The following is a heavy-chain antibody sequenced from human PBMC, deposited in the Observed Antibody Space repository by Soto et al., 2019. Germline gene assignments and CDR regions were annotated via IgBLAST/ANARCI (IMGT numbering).Heavy chain of an antibody. J-gene: IGHJ1*01. V-gene: IGHV1-46*03. CDR2: INPTGRST. D-gene: IGHD6-13*01. Sequence: QVQLVQSGAEVKKPGASVKVSCTASGDTFTSYYMHWVRQAPGQGLEWVGKINPTGRSTSYAQKFQGRVTMTRDTSTSTVYMELGSLRSEDTGVYFCARDLAPYSSTFDLQYFGPGTLVTVSS. CDR3: ARDLAPYSSTFDLQY. CDR1: GDTFTSYY.